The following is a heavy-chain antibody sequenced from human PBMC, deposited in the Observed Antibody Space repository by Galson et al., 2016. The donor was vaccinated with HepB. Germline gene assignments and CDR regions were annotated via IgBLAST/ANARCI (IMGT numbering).Heavy chain of an antibody. J-gene: IGHJ1*01. V-gene: IGHV4-34*01. CDR3: ARVHCSTGVDYFQH. CDR2: INHSGST. D-gene: IGHD1-1*01. CDR1: DGSFSGYY. Sequence: SETLSLTCAVYDGSFSGYYWSWIRQPPGKGLQWIGEINHSGSTNYNPSLKSRVTISVDTSKNQFSLKLSSVTAADTAVYYCARVHCSTGVDYFQHWGQGTLVTVSP.